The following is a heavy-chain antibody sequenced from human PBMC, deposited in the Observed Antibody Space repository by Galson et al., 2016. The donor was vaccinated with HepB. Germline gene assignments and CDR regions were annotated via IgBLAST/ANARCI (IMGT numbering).Heavy chain of an antibody. CDR1: GFTLEDYA. V-gene: IGHV3-9*01. Sequence: SLRLSCAASGFTLEDYAMHWVRQAPVKGLEWVSGVGWKSVGIGYADSVKGRLTISRDNSKNTVYVQMNGLKTEGTALYYCAKDDTGSCDYWGQGTPVTVSP. J-gene: IGHJ4*02. CDR3: AKDDTGSCDY. D-gene: IGHD1-26*01. CDR2: VGWKSVGI.